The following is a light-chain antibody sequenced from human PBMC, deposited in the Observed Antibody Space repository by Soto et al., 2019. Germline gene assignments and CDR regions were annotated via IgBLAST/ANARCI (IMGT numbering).Light chain of an antibody. CDR2: AAS. Sequence: DIQLTQSPSFLSASVGDRVTISCRASQGISAYLAWYQPKPGKAHNLLIYAASTLQSGVPSRFRGSASGTEFTLTISSRQPEDVATYFCQQFNASPLTFGGGTQLEIK. CDR3: QQFNASPLT. J-gene: IGKJ4*01. CDR1: QGISAY. V-gene: IGKV1-9*01.